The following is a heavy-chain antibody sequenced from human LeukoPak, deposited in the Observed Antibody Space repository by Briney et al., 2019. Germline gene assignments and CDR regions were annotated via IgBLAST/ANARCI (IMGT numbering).Heavy chain of an antibody. CDR1: GYTFTSYA. V-gene: IGHV7-4-1*02. Sequence: ASVKVSCKASGYTFTSYAMNWVRQAPGQGLEWMGWINTNTGNPTYAQGFTGRFVFSLDTSVSTAYLQISSLKAEDTAVYYCARVIASAHYDFWSGYYTFDYWGQGTLVTVSS. CDR3: ARVIASAHYDFWSGYYTFDY. D-gene: IGHD3-3*01. CDR2: INTNTGNP. J-gene: IGHJ4*02.